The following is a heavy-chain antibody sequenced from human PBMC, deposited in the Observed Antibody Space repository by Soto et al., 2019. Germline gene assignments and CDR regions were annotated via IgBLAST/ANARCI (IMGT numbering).Heavy chain of an antibody. CDR3: ARGLDYYDSSGYSSYYYGMDF. Sequence: GGSLRLSCAASGFTFSSYGMHWVRQAPGKGLEWVAVISYDGSNKYYADSVKGRFTISRDNSKNTLYLQMNSLRAEDTAVYYCARGLDYYDSSGYSSYYYGMDFWGQGTTVTVSS. CDR2: ISYDGSNK. V-gene: IGHV3-30*03. CDR1: GFTFSSYG. J-gene: IGHJ6*02. D-gene: IGHD3-22*01.